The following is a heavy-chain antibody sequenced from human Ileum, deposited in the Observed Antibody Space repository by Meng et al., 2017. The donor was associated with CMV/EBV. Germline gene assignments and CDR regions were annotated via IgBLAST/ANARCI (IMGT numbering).Heavy chain of an antibody. D-gene: IGHD7-27*01. CDR3: ATELGIERDS. CDR2: IYDDGST. V-gene: IGHV3-66*01. Sequence: EVELVGSGGGLVQPGGSLRLSCAASGFTVSSNYMTWVRQAPGRGLEWISVIYDDGSTYSADSVKDRFTISRDISKNTLYLQMKNLRAEDTAIYYCATELGIERDSWGQGTLVTVSS. J-gene: IGHJ4*02. CDR1: GFTVSSNY.